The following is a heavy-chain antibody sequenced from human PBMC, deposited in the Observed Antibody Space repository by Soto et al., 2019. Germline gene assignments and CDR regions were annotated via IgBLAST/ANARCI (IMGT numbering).Heavy chain of an antibody. CDR3: VRDFGWYAFDY. D-gene: IGHD6-19*01. CDR2: ISGSSSII. V-gene: IGHV3-48*02. J-gene: IGHJ4*02. Sequence: GGSLGLSCTASGFTFSGLGMHWVRQAPGRGLEWVAHISGSSSIIYYADSVKGRFTISRDNAKNSLHLQMSSLRDEDTALYYCVRDFGWYAFDYWGQGTLVTVSS. CDR1: GFTFSGLG.